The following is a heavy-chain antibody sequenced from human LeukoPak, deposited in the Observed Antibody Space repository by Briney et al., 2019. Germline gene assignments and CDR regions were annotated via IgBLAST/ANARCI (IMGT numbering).Heavy chain of an antibody. CDR2: IKQDGSET. CDR1: GFSFTDYW. D-gene: IGHD3-9*01. Sequence: GGSLRLSCEASGFSFTDYWMTWVRQAPGKGQEGLADIKQDGSETHYVDSVKGRFIISRDNAKNSLYLQMNSLRVEDTAVYYCATYWRHFDWLLSDIWGLGTMVTVSS. V-gene: IGHV3-7*05. J-gene: IGHJ3*02. CDR3: ATYWRHFDWLLSDI.